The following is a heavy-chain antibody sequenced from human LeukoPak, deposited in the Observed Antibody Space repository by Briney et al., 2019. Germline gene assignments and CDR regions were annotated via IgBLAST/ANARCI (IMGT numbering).Heavy chain of an antibody. CDR2: ISYDGSNE. Sequence: PGGSLRLSCAASGFTFSAYAMHWVRQAPGKGLEWVAVISYDGSNEFYADSVQGRFTISRDNSKNTLYLQMNSLRAEDTAVYYCARDVGLAAGGMMDALDIWGQGTMVTVSS. CDR3: ARDVGLAAGGMMDALDI. D-gene: IGHD6-13*01. CDR1: GFTFSAYA. V-gene: IGHV3-30-3*01. J-gene: IGHJ3*02.